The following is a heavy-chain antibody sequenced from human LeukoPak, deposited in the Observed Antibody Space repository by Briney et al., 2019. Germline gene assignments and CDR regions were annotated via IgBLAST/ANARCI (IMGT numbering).Heavy chain of an antibody. CDR3: ARVHVGYSSSWTKELKFDY. CDR2: INHSGST. D-gene: IGHD6-13*01. V-gene: IGHV4-34*01. CDR1: GGSFSGYY. Sequence: PSETLSLTCAVYGGSFSGYYWSWIRQPPGKGLEWIGEINHSGSTNYNPSLKSRVTISVDTSKNHFSLKLSSVTAADTAVYYCARVHVGYSSSWTKELKFDYWGQGTLVTVSS. J-gene: IGHJ4*02.